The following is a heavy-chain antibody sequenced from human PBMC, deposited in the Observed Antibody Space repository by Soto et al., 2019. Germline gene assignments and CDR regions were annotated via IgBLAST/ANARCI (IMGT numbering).Heavy chain of an antibody. J-gene: IGHJ4*02. CDR1: GGSISSSSYY. V-gene: IGHV4-39*01. D-gene: IGHD3-10*01. CDR2: IYYSGST. CDR3: ATLWFGEGNY. Sequence: QLQLQESGPGLVKPSETLSLTCTVSGGSISSSSYYWGWIRQPPGKGLEWIGSIYYSGSTYYNPSPKSSVPLSADTPKSQFSLKLSSVTAADTAVYYCATLWFGEGNYWGQGTLVTVSS.